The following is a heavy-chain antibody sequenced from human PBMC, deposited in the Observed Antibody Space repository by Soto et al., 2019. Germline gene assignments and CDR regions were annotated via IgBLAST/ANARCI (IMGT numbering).Heavy chain of an antibody. CDR1: GYSFSDFG. Sequence: ASVKVSCKASGYSFSDFGITWVRQAPGQGLEWMGWISGKNGNTNYAQKVQGRVTLTADTSTSTAYMEMRALTSDDTATYYCARSDYYEDTGTFDYWGQGTLVTVSS. CDR2: ISGKNGNT. V-gene: IGHV1-18*04. CDR3: ARSDYYEDTGTFDY. D-gene: IGHD4-17*01. J-gene: IGHJ4*02.